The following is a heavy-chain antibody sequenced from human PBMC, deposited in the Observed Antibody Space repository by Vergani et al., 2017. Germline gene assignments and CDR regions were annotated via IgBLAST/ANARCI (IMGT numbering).Heavy chain of an antibody. CDR3: VRERAPFDAFDV. CDR1: GFTFDDYA. CDR2: INWNSDSI. V-gene: IGHV3-9*01. J-gene: IGHJ3*01. Sequence: EVQLVESGGGLVQPGRSLRLSCAASGFTFDDYAMHWVRQAPGKGLEWVSGINWNSDSIAYADSVKGRFTFSRDNSRYTLDLQMDSLRAEDTAVYHCVRERAPFDAFDVWGQGTMVTVSS.